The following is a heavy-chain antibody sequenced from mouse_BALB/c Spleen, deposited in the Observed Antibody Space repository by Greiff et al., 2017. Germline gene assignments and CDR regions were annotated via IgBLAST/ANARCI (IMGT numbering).Heavy chain of an antibody. CDR1: GYSITSDYA. CDR3: ARDSSGDGFAY. D-gene: IGHD3-2*01. CDR2: ISYSGST. V-gene: IGHV3-2*02. J-gene: IGHJ3*01. Sequence: EVKLVESGPGLVKPSQSLSLTCTVTGYSITSDYAWNWIRQFPGNKLEWMGYISYSGSTSYNPSLKSRISITRDTSKNQFFLQLNSVTTEDTATYYCARDSSGDGFAYWGQGTLVTVSA.